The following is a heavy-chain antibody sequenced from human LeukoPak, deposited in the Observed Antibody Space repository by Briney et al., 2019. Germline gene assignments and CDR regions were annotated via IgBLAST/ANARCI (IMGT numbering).Heavy chain of an antibody. J-gene: IGHJ6*03. CDR3: ARHLDGYNYYYYYYMDV. CDR2: IYYSGST. Sequence: SETLSLTCAVSGYSISSGYYWGWIRQPPGKGLEWIGSIYYSGSTYYNPSLKSRVTISVDTSKNQFSLKLSSVTAADTAVYYCARHLDGYNYYYYYYMDVWGKGTMVTVSS. CDR1: GYSISSGYY. V-gene: IGHV4-38-2*01. D-gene: IGHD5-24*01.